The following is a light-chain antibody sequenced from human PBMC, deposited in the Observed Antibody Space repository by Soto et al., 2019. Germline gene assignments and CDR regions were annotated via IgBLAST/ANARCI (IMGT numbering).Light chain of an antibody. V-gene: IGLV2-11*01. CDR1: SSDVGAYNY. CDR2: DVT. J-gene: IGLJ2*01. CDR3: CSYAGSYTVI. Sequence: SALTPPRSVSGSPGQSVTISCTGTSSDVGAYNYVSCYQHHPGKVPKLMIYDVTKRPSGVPDRFSGSKSGNTASLTISGLQAEDEADYYCCSYAGSYTVIFGGGTKLTVL.